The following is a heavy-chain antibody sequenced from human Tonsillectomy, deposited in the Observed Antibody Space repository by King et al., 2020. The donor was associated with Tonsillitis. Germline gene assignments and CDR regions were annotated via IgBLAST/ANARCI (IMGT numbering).Heavy chain of an antibody. CDR3: ARAGFSSSWYAAYFDY. Sequence: VQLVESGGGVVQPGTSLRLSCAASGLTFTTYAMHWVRQAPGKGLEWLAVISHDGSNIYYADSVKGRFTIYRDNSKNTLYLQMNSLRAEDTAVYYCARAGFSSSWYAAYFDYWGQGTLVTVSS. D-gene: IGHD6-13*01. CDR1: GLTFTTYA. CDR2: ISHDGSNI. V-gene: IGHV3-30-3*01. J-gene: IGHJ4*02.